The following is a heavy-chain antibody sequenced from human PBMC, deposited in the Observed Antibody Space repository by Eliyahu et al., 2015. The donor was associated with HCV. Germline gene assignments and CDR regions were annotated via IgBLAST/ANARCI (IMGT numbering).Heavy chain of an antibody. CDR2: INHSGST. CDR1: GGSFSGYY. V-gene: IGHV4-34*01. J-gene: IGHJ5*02. Sequence: QVQLQQWGAGLLKPSETLSLTCAVYGGSFSGYYWGWIRQPPGKGLEWIGEINHSGSTNYNPSLKSRVTISVDTSKNQFSLKLSSVTAADTAVYYCAREGRGRYNWNRGWFDPWGQGTLVTVSS. D-gene: IGHD1/OR15-1a*01. CDR3: AREGRGRYNWNRGWFDP.